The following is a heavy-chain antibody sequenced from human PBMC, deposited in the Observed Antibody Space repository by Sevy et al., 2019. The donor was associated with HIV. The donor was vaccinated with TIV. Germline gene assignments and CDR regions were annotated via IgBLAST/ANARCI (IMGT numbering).Heavy chain of an antibody. CDR1: CGSFSGYY. CDR3: ARSPPVVVVPGAPSWFDP. D-gene: IGHD2-2*01. Sequence: SETLSLTCAVHCGSFSGYYWNWIRQVPGKGLEWIGEINESGITYYNPSLKSRVTISVDTSKKQFSLKLNSVTAVDSAVYFCARSPPVVVVPGAPSWFDPWGQGTLVTVSS. CDR2: INESGIT. V-gene: IGHV4-34*01. J-gene: IGHJ5*02.